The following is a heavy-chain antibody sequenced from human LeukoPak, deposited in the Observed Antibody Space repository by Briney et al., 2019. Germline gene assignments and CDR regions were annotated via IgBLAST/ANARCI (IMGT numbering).Heavy chain of an antibody. V-gene: IGHV3-30*02. CDR1: GFTFSTYG. J-gene: IGHJ4*02. D-gene: IGHD2-2*01. CDR2: IRYDGNNK. Sequence: PGGSLRLSCAASGFTFSTYGMHWVRQAPGKGLERVAFIRYDGNNKYYADSVKGRFTISRGNSKNTLYLQMDSLRAEDAAVYYCAKTPNRVVVPAAMPFDYWGQGTLVTVSS. CDR3: AKTPNRVVVPAAMPFDY.